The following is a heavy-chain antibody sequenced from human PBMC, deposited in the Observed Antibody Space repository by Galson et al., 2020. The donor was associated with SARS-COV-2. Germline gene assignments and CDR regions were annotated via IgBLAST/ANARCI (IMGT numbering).Heavy chain of an antibody. Sequence: QLGESLKISCAASGFTFSSYGMHWVRQAPGKGLEWVAVIWYDGSNNYYADAVKGRFTISRDNSKNTLYLQMNSLRAEDTAVYYCAKDPRYFDWLLRGDYYYYMDVWGKGTTVTVSS. CDR2: IWYDGSNN. D-gene: IGHD3-9*01. V-gene: IGHV3-33*06. CDR1: GFTFSSYG. CDR3: AKDPRYFDWLLRGDYYYYMDV. J-gene: IGHJ6*03.